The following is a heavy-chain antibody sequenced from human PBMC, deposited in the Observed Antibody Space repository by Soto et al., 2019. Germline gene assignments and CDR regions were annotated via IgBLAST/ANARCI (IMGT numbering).Heavy chain of an antibody. D-gene: IGHD6-13*01. CDR3: ARVPERSIAAAGMWVADAFDI. V-gene: IGHV1-69*01. CDR1: GGTFSSYA. Sequence: QVQLVQSGAEVKKPGSSVKVSCKASGGTFSSYAISWVRQAPGQGLEWMGGIIPIFGTANYTQKFQGRVTITADESTSTAYMELSSLRSEDTAVYYCARVPERSIAAAGMWVADAFDIWGQGTMVTVSS. CDR2: IIPIFGTA. J-gene: IGHJ3*02.